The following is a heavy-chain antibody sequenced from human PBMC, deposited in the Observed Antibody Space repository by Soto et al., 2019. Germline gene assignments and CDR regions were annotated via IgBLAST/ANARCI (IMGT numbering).Heavy chain of an antibody. D-gene: IGHD6-19*01. V-gene: IGHV4-34*01. CDR2: INHSGST. CDR1: GGSFSGYY. CDR3: ARAGYSSGWYPGY. J-gene: IGHJ4*02. Sequence: QVQLQQWGAGLLKPSETLSLTCAVYGGSFSGYYWSWIRQPPGKGLEWIGEINHSGSTNYNPSLKSRVTISVDTSKNQFSLKLSSVTAADTAVYYCARAGYSSGWYPGYWGQGTLVTVSS.